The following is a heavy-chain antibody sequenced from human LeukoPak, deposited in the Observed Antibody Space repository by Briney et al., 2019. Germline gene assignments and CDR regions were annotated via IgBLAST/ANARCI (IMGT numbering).Heavy chain of an antibody. D-gene: IGHD2-2*01. Sequence: GGSLRLPCAASGFTFSSYSMNWVRQAPGKGLEWVSSISSRSSYIYYADSVKGRFTISRDNAKNSLYLQMNSLRAEDTAVYYCARAYQLPTSRRPYYFDYWGRGTLVTVSS. CDR3: ARAYQLPTSRRPYYFDY. CDR1: GFTFSSYS. CDR2: ISSRSSYI. V-gene: IGHV3-21*01. J-gene: IGHJ4*02.